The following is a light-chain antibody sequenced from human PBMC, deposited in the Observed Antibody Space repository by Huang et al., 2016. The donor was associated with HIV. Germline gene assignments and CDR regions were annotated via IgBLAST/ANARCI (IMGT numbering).Light chain of an antibody. Sequence: EIVMTHSPAILSASLGERVPPSCKASQSIGPDLAWYQKRPGQAPRLLLYGTSTRATGVPARFSGSGSGTDFTLTSSRLESEDFAVYFCQKYDTWPFTFGPGAKVDIK. V-gene: IGKV3-15*01. CDR1: QSIGPD. CDR2: GTS. J-gene: IGKJ3*01. CDR3: QKYDTWPFT.